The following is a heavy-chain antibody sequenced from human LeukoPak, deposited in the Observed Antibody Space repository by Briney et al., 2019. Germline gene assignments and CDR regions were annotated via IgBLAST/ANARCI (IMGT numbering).Heavy chain of an antibody. J-gene: IGHJ4*02. CDR2: ISAYDGNT. V-gene: IGHV1-18*01. D-gene: IGHD1-1*01. CDR1: GYTFTSYG. CDR3: ARSLAPGHWKDFDY. Sequence: GASVKVSCKASGYTFTSYGISWVRQAPGQGLEWMGWISAYDGNTNYAEKVQGRVTMTTDTSTSTAYMKLRSLRSDDTAVYYCARSLAPGHWKDFDYWGQGTLVTVSS.